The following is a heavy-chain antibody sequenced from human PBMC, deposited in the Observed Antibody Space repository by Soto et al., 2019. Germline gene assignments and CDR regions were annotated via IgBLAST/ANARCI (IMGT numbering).Heavy chain of an antibody. CDR1: GYTFTGYY. CDR3: ARNDPQDYGSNSRYYFYGMDV. V-gene: IGHV1-2*02. Sequence: ASVKVSCKASGYTFTGYYMHWVRQAPGQGLEWMGWINPNSGGTNYAQKFQGRVTMTRDTSISTAYLELSRLRSDDTAVYFCARNDPQDYGSNSRYYFYGMDVWGQGTTVTVSS. CDR2: INPNSGGT. J-gene: IGHJ6*02. D-gene: IGHD4-17*01.